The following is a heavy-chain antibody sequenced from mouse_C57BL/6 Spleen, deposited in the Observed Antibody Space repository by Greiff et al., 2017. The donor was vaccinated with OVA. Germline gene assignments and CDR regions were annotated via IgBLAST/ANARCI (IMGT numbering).Heavy chain of an antibody. CDR1: GYTFTGYW. V-gene: IGHV1-9*01. J-gene: IGHJ4*01. Sequence: QVQLQQSGAELMKPGASVKLSCKATGYTFTGYWIEWVKQRPGHGLEWIGEILPGSGSTNYTEKFKGKATFTADTSSNTAYMQLSSLTTEDSAIYYCARDYGSREYAMDYWGQGTSVTVSS. D-gene: IGHD1-1*01. CDR3: ARDYGSREYAMDY. CDR2: ILPGSGST.